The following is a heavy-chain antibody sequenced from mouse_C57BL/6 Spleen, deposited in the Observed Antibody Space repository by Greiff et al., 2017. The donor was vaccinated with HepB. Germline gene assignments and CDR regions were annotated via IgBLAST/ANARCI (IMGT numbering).Heavy chain of an antibody. CDR1: GYAFTNYV. CDR2: INPGSGGT. V-gene: IGHV1-54*01. D-gene: IGHD2-4*01. Sequence: QVQLQQSGAELVRPGTSVKVSCKASGYAFTNYVIEWVKQRPGQGLAWIGVINPGSGGTNYNEKYKGKTTLTADKSYSTAYMQLSSLTSEDSSVFFCARSRNGLRRDFDYWGQGTTLTVSS. J-gene: IGHJ2*01. CDR3: ARSRNGLRRDFDY.